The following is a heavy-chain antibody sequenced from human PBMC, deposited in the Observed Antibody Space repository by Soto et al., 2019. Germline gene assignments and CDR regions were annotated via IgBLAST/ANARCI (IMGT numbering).Heavy chain of an antibody. J-gene: IGHJ4*02. CDR2: IIPILGIA. CDR1: GGTFSSYT. D-gene: IGHD6-13*01. Sequence: QVQLVQSGAEVKKPGSSVKVSCKASGGTFSSYTISWVRQAPRQGLEWMGRIIPILGIANYAQKFQGRVTITADKSTSTAYMELSSLRSEDTAVYYCARAHKEQQLDHWGQGTLVTVSS. CDR3: ARAHKEQQLDH. V-gene: IGHV1-69*02.